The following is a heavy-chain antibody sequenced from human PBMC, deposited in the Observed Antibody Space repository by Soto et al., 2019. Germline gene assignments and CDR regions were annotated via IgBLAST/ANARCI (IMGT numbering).Heavy chain of an antibody. CDR3: ASKLIRGAVRGVDDAFDI. J-gene: IGHJ3*02. CDR2: ISAYNGNT. D-gene: IGHD3-10*01. V-gene: IGHV1-18*01. CDR1: GYTFTSYG. Sequence: GASVKVACKASGYTFTSYGMSWVRQAPGQGLEWMGWISAYNGNTNYAQKLQGRVTMTTDTSTSTAYMELRSLRSDDTAVYYCASKLIRGAVRGVDDAFDIWGQGTMVTVSS.